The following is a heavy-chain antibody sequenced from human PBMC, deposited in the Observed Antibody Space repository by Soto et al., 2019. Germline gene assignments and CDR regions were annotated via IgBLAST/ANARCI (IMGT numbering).Heavy chain of an antibody. V-gene: IGHV4-59*08. CDR3: ARHVNMVATILGWFDP. D-gene: IGHD5-12*01. CDR2: IFYSGST. Sequence: GKCLEGIGYIFYSGSTTYNPSLKSRVTLSVDTSKNQFSLKLSSVTAADTAVYYCARHVNMVATILGWFDPWGQGTLVTVSS. J-gene: IGHJ5*02.